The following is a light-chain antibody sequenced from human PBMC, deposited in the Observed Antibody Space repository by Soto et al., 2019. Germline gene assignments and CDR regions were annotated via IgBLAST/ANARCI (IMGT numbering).Light chain of an antibody. CDR2: ANT. Sequence: QSVLTQPPSVSGAPGQRVAISCTGSSSNIGAGFDVHWYQQLPGTAPKLLIYANTNRPSGVPDRFSGSKSGTSASLAITGLQAEDDADYYCQSYDSSLSGVIFGGGTKSPS. V-gene: IGLV1-40*01. CDR3: QSYDSSLSGVI. CDR1: SSNIGAGFD. J-gene: IGLJ2*01.